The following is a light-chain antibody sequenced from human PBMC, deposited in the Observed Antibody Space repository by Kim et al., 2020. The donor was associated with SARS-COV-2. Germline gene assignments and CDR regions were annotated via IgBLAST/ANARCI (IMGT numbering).Light chain of an antibody. CDR1: QSVSSSY. Sequence: WTPGERATISCRASQSVSSSYLAWYQQKPGQAPRLLIYGASSRATGIPDRCSGSGSGTDFTLTISRLEPEDFAVYYCQQYGSSPYTFGQGTKLEI. J-gene: IGKJ2*01. CDR3: QQYGSSPYT. CDR2: GAS. V-gene: IGKV3-20*01.